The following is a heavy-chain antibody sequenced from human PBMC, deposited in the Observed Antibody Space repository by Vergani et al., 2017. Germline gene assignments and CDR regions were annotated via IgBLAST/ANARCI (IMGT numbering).Heavy chain of an antibody. V-gene: IGHV1-46*03. Sequence: QVLLVQSGAEVKKPGASVRVSCKTSGYTFANYYIHWVRQAPGQGLEWMGIINPSDGSTTYAQQFQGILTMTRATSTSTVYMYLSNLRSEDTAVYYCARPNGDILPPDPRRLDYWGQGTLVTVSS. CDR3: ARPNGDILPPDPRRLDY. CDR1: GYTFANYY. J-gene: IGHJ4*02. CDR2: INPSDGST.